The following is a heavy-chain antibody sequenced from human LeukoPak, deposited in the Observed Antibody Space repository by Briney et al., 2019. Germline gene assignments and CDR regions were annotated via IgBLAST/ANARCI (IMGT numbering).Heavy chain of an antibody. CDR1: GFTFSSYE. J-gene: IGHJ4*02. V-gene: IGHV3-48*03. D-gene: IGHD3-3*01. CDR2: ISSSGSTI. Sequence: PGGSLRLSCAASGFTFSSYEMNWVRQAPGKGLEWGSYISSSGSTIYYADSVKGRFTISRDNAKNSLYLQMNSLRAEDTAVYYCATIFGVVSGFDYWGQGTLVTVSS. CDR3: ATIFGVVSGFDY.